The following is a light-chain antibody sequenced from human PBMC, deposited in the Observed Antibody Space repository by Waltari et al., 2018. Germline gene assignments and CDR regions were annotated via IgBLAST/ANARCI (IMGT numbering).Light chain of an antibody. CDR1: QSIYDN. CDR2: RAS. V-gene: IGKV3-15*01. CDR3: QQYNRWPPIT. J-gene: IGKJ5*01. Sequence: EVVMTQSPATLSVSPGERATLSCRASQSIYDNLALYQHKPGQAPRLLIYRASTRATGIPARFSGRGSGTEFTLTISSLQSEDSAVYYCQQYNRWPPITFGQGTRLEIK.